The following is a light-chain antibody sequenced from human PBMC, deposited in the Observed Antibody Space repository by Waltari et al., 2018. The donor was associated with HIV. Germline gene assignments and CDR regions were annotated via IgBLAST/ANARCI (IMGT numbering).Light chain of an antibody. J-gene: IGLJ1*01. V-gene: IGLV2-11*01. CDR2: DVT. CDR1: SSDVGGYVS. Sequence: QSALTQPRSVSGSPGQSVTVSCTEASSDVGGYVSVSWYQQHPGKAPKLIIYDVTKRPSGVPGRFSGSRSGDTASLTISGLQADDEADYYCCSYAGSYSHVFGAGTRVIVL. CDR3: CSYAGSYSHV.